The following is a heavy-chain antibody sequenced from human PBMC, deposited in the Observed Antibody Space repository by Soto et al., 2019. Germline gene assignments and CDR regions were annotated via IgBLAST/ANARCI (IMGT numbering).Heavy chain of an antibody. CDR2: ISGSGGST. J-gene: IGHJ4*02. CDR1: GLTFSSYA. CDR3: AKVVDYDY. Sequence: EVQLLESGGGLVQPGGSLRLSCAASGLTFSSYAMSWVRQAPGKGLEWVSAISGSGGSTYYADSVKGRFTVSRDNSKHTLYLQMNSLRAEDTAIYYCAKVVDYDYWGQGTLVTVSS. D-gene: IGHD2-15*01. V-gene: IGHV3-23*01.